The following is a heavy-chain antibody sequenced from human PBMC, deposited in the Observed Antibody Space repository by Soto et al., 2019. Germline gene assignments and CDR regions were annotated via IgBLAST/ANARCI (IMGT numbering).Heavy chain of an antibody. J-gene: IGHJ6*02. CDR3: ARLVFHCLRGSCDDYNFYGLDV. Sequence: SETLSLTCPVSGGSISSTDQYWGWIRQPLGKGLEWLGSIYYAGSTFHNPSLKRRATISVDTSRNQFSLRLSSVTASDTAVYYCARLVFHCLRGSCDDYNFYGLDVWGQGTTVTVSS. CDR1: GGSISSTDQY. CDR2: IYYAGST. V-gene: IGHV4-39*01. D-gene: IGHD2-15*01.